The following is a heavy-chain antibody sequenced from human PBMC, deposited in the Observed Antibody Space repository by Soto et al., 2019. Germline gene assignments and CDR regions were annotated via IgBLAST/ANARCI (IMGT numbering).Heavy chain of an antibody. CDR3: ARLPTAHYYYYGMDV. Sequence: KGLEWMGIIYPGDSDTRYSPSFQGQVTISADKSISTAYLQWSSLKASDTAMYYCARLPTAHYYYYGMDVWGQGTTVTVSS. CDR2: IYPGDSDT. J-gene: IGHJ6*02. V-gene: IGHV5-51*01.